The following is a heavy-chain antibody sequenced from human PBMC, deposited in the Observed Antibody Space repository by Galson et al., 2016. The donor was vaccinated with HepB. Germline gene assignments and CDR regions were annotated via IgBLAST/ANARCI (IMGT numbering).Heavy chain of an antibody. Sequence: SLRLSCAASGFTFDGYAMHWVRQTPGKGLEWVSGISWNSGSIGYADSVKGRFIISRDNAKNSLYLQMNSLRSEDTALYYCAKVDRWRYDPFDIWGQGTMVTVSS. CDR1: GFTFDGYA. CDR2: ISWNSGSI. J-gene: IGHJ3*02. V-gene: IGHV3-9*01. D-gene: IGHD3/OR15-3a*01. CDR3: AKVDRWRYDPFDI.